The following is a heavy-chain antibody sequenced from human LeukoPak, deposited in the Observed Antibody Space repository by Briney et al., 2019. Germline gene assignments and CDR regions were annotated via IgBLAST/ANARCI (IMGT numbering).Heavy chain of an antibody. V-gene: IGHV1-2*02. CDR2: INPNSGGT. CDR1: GYTFTGYY. D-gene: IGHD2-8*01. Sequence: ASVKVSCKASGYTFTGYYMHWVRQAPGQGLEWMGWINPNSGGTNYAQKFQGRVTMTRDTSISTAYMELSRLRSDDTAVYYCARGYCTNGVCWALDYWGQGTLVTVSS. CDR3: ARGYCTNGVCWALDY. J-gene: IGHJ4*02.